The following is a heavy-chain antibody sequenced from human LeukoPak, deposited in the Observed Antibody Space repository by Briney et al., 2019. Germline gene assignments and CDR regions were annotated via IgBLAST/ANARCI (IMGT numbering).Heavy chain of an antibody. J-gene: IGHJ5*02. D-gene: IGHD3-10*01. V-gene: IGHV1-2*02. CDR3: ARDPLYGSGSYSDP. CDR1: GYTFTGYY. Sequence: GASVKVSCKASGYTFTGYYMHWVRQAPGQGLEWMGWINPNSGGTNYAQKFQGRVTMTRDTSISTAYMELSRLRSDDTAVYYCARDPLYGSGSYSDPWGQGTLVTVSS. CDR2: INPNSGGT.